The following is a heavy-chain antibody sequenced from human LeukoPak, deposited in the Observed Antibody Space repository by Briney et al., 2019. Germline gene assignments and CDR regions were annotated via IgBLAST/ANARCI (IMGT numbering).Heavy chain of an antibody. J-gene: IGHJ3*02. V-gene: IGHV3-9*01. CDR2: ISWNSGSI. CDR3: ATDRGYSGYDFGAFDI. D-gene: IGHD5-12*01. Sequence: GGSLRLSCAASGFTFDDYAMHWVRQAPGKGLEWVSGISWNSGSIGYADSVKGRFTISRDNAKNSLYLQMNSLRAEDTALHYCATDRGYSGYDFGAFDIWGQGTMVTVSS. CDR1: GFTFDDYA.